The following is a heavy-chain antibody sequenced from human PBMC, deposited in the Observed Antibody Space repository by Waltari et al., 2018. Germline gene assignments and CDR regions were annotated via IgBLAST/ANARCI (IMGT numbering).Heavy chain of an antibody. CDR1: GGYIRNYY. V-gene: IGHV4-4*07. CDR2: IYSSGTT. D-gene: IGHD2-21*01. CDR3: ARGPYCGGDCYLDS. Sequence: VHLQESGPGLVKPSETLSLNCSVSGGYIRNYYWSWIRQPAGKGQAWIGRIYSSGTTDHHPSLKSRVTRSVDTPKNEFSLNLASVTAADTAVYYCARGPYCGGDCYLDSWGQGTLVTVSS. J-gene: IGHJ4*02.